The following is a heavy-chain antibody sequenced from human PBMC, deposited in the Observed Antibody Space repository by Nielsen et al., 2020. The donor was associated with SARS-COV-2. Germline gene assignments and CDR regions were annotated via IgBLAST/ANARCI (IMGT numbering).Heavy chain of an antibody. CDR3: ARRGPLRALYYFDY. V-gene: IGHV3-48*03. Sequence: SLKISCAASGFTFSSYEMNWVRQAPGKGLEWVSYISSSGSTIYYADSVKGRFTISRDNAKNSLYLQMNSLRAEDTAVYYCARRGPLRALYYFDYWGQGTLVTVPS. J-gene: IGHJ4*02. CDR1: GFTFSSYE. CDR2: ISSSGSTI. D-gene: IGHD3-10*01.